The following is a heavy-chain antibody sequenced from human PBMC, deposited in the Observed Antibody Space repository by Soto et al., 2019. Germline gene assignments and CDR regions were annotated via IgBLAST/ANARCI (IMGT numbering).Heavy chain of an antibody. CDR1: GDSISRYY. Sequence: QVRLQESCAGLVKPSETLSLTCTVSGDSISRYYWSWIRQPPGKGLEWIGYLYNTGSTIYNPSLESRVTISVDTSKNQFSLKLNSVTAADTAVYYCARDLWGDCGTDCDPLDVWGPGTTVTVSS. D-gene: IGHD2-21*02. J-gene: IGHJ6*02. CDR2: LYNTGST. V-gene: IGHV4-59*01. CDR3: ARDLWGDCGTDCDPLDV.